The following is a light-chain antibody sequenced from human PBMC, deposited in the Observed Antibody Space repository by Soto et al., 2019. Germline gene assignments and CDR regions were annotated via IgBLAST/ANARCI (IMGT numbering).Light chain of an antibody. CDR3: QQYSNWPLT. CDR2: GAS. CDR1: QSVSSN. J-gene: IGKJ4*01. Sequence: ERVMTQSPATLSVSPVEGATLSCRASQSVSSNLAWYQQKPGQAPRLLILGASTRATGIPARFSGSGSGTEFSLTISALQSEDFAIYYCQQYSNWPLTFGGGTKVDIK. V-gene: IGKV3-15*01.